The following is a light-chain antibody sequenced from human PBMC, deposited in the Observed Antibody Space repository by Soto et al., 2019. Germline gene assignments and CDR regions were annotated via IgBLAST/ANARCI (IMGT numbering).Light chain of an antibody. CDR1: QSVRSNY. CDR3: QQWIT. V-gene: IGKV3-20*01. CDR2: GAS. Sequence: EIVLTQSPGTLSLSPGERATLSCRASQSVRSNYLAWYQQKPGQAPRLLIYGASSRATGIPDRFSGSGSGTDFTLTISRLEPEDFAVYYCQQWITFGQGTRLEIK. J-gene: IGKJ5*01.